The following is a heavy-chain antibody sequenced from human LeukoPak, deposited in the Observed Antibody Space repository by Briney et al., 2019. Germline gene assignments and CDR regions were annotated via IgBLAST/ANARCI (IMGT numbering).Heavy chain of an antibody. V-gene: IGHV6-1*01. Sequence: SQTLSLTCAISGDSVSSNTAAWISIRQSPSRGLEWLGRTYYRSKWVNEYAVSVKGRITINPDTSMNQFSLQLNSVTPEDTAIYYCARGGSGGRAFDIWGQGTMVTVSS. CDR2: TYYRSKWVN. CDR1: GDSVSSNTAA. J-gene: IGHJ3*02. D-gene: IGHD3-10*01. CDR3: ARGGSGGRAFDI.